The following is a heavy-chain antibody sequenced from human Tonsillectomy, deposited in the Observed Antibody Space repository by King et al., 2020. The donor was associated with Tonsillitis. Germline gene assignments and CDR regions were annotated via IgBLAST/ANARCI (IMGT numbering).Heavy chain of an antibody. CDR3: AWATRAEWRVLDY. J-gene: IGHJ4*02. D-gene: IGHD6-19*01. V-gene: IGHV1-69*01. CDR2: SITVFGTA. Sequence: QLVQSGAEVKKPGSSVKVSCKASGGTFSSYIINWVRQAPGQGLEWRGGSITVFGTANYAQKFQGRVTITADDSTTTAYMERSSLRSEDTAVYYWAWATRAEWRVLDYWGQGTLVTVSS. CDR1: GGTFSSYI.